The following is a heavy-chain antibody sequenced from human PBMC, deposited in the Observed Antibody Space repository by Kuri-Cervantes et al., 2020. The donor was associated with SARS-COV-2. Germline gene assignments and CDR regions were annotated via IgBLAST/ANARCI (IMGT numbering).Heavy chain of an antibody. CDR1: GYSISSGYY. J-gene: IGHJ3*02. CDR2: IYTSGST. CDR3: ARERGGGYYDSSAPHAFDI. Sequence: GSLRLSCAVSGYSISSGYYWGWIRQPAGKGLEWIGRIYTSGSTNYNPSLKSRVTMSVDTSKNQFSLKLSSVTAADTAVYYCARERGGGYYDSSAPHAFDIWGQGTMVTVSS. D-gene: IGHD3-22*01. V-gene: IGHV4-4*07.